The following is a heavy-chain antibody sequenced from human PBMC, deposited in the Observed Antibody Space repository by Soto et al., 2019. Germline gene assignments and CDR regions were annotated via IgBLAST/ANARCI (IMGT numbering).Heavy chain of an antibody. CDR1: GGSISSGGYY. D-gene: IGHD5-18*01. CDR3: ARAGGVDTAMVTDAFDI. V-gene: IGHV4-31*03. CDR2: IYYSGST. Sequence: QVQLQESGPGLVMPSQTLSLTCTVSGGSISSGGYYWSWIRQHPGKGLEWIGYIYYSGSTYYNPSLKSRVTISVDTSKNQFSLKLSSVTAADTAVYYCARAGGVDTAMVTDAFDIWGQGTMVTVSS. J-gene: IGHJ3*02.